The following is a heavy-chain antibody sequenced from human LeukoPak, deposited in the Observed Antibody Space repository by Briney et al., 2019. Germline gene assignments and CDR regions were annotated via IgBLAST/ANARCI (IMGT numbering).Heavy chain of an antibody. V-gene: IGHV3-9*03. CDR3: AKGARLRANSYYFDS. D-gene: IGHD5-12*01. J-gene: IGHJ4*02. CDR1: GFTFDDYA. Sequence: PGRSLRLSCAASGFTFDDYAMHWVRQARGKGLEWVSGISWNRGSIGYADSVKGRFTISRDNAKNSLYLQMNSLRADDMALYYCAKGARLRANSYYFDSWGQGTLVTVSS. CDR2: ISWNRGSI.